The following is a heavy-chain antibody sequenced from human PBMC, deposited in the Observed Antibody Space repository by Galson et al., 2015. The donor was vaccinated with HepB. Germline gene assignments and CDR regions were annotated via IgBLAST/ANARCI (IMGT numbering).Heavy chain of an antibody. CDR2: IKQDGSEK. CDR3: AREGRSGTGSSWTPVRDYYYYMDV. V-gene: IGHV3-7*01. Sequence: SLRLSCAASGFTFSSYWMSWVRQAPGKGLEWVANIKQDGSEKYYVDSVKGRFTISRDNAKNSLYLQMNSLRAEDTAVYYCAREGRSGTGSSWTPVRDYYYYMDVWGKGTTVTVSS. D-gene: IGHD6-13*01. J-gene: IGHJ6*03. CDR1: GFTFSSYW.